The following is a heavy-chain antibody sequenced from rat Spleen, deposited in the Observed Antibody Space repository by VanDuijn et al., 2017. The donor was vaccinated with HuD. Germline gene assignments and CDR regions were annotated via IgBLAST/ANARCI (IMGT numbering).Heavy chain of an antibody. CDR1: GFSLTNFG. Sequence: QVQLKESGPGLVQPSQTLSLTCTVSGFSLTNFGVTWVRQPPVKGLEWIAAIASGGSPYYNSALKSRLSISRDTSKSQVFLKMKSLQDEDTAIYFCTKKCYPGITYYFYYWGQRVMVTVPT. V-gene: IGHV2S8*01. J-gene: IGHJ2*01. CDR2: IASGGSP. CDR3: TKKCYPGITYYFYY. D-gene: IGHD1-4*01.